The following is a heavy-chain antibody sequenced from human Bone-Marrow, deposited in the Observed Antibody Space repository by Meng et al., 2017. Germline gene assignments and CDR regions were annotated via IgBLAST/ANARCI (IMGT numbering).Heavy chain of an antibody. CDR3: ATRGNPYLDR. V-gene: IGHV1-18*04. CDR2: INIYNGIT. Sequence: QGRGGQPGAEVKKPGATVKVSCKVSDYTLTSDGFSWVLQAPGQGLQWMGWINIYNGITNYGRNFQGRVTLTTDTSTSTGYMELRSLTSDDTAVYYCATRGNPYLDRWGQGTLVTVSS. CDR1: DYTLTSDG. J-gene: IGHJ4*02.